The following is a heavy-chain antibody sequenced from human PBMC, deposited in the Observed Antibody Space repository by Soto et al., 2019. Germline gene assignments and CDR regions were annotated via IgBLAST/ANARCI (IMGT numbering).Heavy chain of an antibody. CDR2: IYYSGST. D-gene: IGHD2-2*01. J-gene: IGHJ6*03. CDR3: ATDTYCSSIRCPYYYMDV. CDR1: GGSISSYY. V-gene: IGHV4-59*01. Sequence: PSETLSLTSTGSGGSISSYYWSWIRQPPGKGLEWIGYIYYSGSTNYNPSLKSRVTISVDTSKNQFSLKLSSVTAADTAVYYCATDTYCSSIRCPYYYMDVWGKGTTVTVSS.